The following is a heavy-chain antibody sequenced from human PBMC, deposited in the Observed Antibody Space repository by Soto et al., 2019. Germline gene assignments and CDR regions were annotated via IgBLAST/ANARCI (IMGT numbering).Heavy chain of an antibody. CDR3: ARTTPPPYVVRGVPFGHGMDV. Sequence: SETLSLTCAVYGGSFSGYYWSWIRQPPGKGLEWIGEINHSGSTNYNPSLKSRVTISVDTSKNQFSLKLSSVTAADTAVYYCARTTPPPYVVRGVPFGHGMDVWGQGTTVTVSS. V-gene: IGHV4-34*01. J-gene: IGHJ6*02. CDR1: GGSFSGYY. D-gene: IGHD3-10*01. CDR2: INHSGST.